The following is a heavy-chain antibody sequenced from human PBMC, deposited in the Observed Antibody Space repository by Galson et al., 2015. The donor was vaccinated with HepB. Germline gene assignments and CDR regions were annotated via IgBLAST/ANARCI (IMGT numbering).Heavy chain of an antibody. D-gene: IGHD4-23*01. CDR3: ARLDYGGNSQQFFYYYGMDV. CDR2: INAGNGNT. Sequence: SMKVSCKASGYTFTSYAMHWVRQAPGQRLEWMGWINAGNGNTKYSQKFQGRVTITRDTSASTAYMELSSLRSEDTAVYYCARLDYGGNSQQFFYYYGMDVWGQGTTVTVSS. J-gene: IGHJ6*02. V-gene: IGHV1-3*01. CDR1: GYTFTSYA.